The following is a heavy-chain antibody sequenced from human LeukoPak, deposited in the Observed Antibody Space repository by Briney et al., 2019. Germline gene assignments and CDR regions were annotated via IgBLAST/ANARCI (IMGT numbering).Heavy chain of an antibody. D-gene: IGHD4-17*01. J-gene: IGHJ4*02. Sequence: SETLSLTCAVYGGSFSGYYWSWIRQPPGKGLEWIGEINHSGSTNYNPSLKSRVTISVDTSKNQFSLKLSSVTAADTAVYYRAQGPGGFDYGQFDYWGQGTLVTVSS. CDR2: INHSGST. CDR1: GGSFSGYY. CDR3: AQGPGGFDYGQFDY. V-gene: IGHV4-34*01.